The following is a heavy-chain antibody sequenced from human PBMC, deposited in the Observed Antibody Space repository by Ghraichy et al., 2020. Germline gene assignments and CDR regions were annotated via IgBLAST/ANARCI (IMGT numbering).Heavy chain of an antibody. J-gene: IGHJ4*02. V-gene: IGHV4-39*01. D-gene: IGHD2-15*01. CDR1: GGSISSSSYY. Sequence: SETLSLTCTVSGGSISSSSYYWGWIRQPPGKGLEWIGSIYYSGSTYYNPSLKSQVTISVDTSTNQFSLKLSSVTAADTAVYYCARPPHGGYCSGGSCHRDWYFDYWGQGTLVTVSS. CDR3: ARPPHGGYCSGGSCHRDWYFDY. CDR2: IYYSGST.